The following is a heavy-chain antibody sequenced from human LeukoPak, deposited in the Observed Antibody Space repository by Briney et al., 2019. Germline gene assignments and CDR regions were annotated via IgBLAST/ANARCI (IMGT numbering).Heavy chain of an antibody. J-gene: IGHJ4*02. D-gene: IGHD3-10*01. V-gene: IGHV3-20*04. CDR3: ARGHGSGSYEAIDY. CDR2: VNWNGRST. CDR1: GFTFDDYG. Sequence: SGGSLRLSCAASGFTFDDYGMSWVRQAPGKRLEWVSGVNWNGRSTGYADSVKGRFTISRDNAKNSLYLQMNSLRAEDTALYYCARGHGSGSYEAIDYWGQGTLVTVSS.